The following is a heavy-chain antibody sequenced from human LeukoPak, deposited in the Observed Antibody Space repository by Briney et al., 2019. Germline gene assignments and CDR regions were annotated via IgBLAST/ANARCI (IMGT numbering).Heavy chain of an antibody. CDR2: ITSGTTYT. Sequence: GGSLRLSCAASGFTFDDYAMHWVRQAPGKGLEWVSSITSGTTYTYYADSVRGRFTLSRDNAKNSLYLQMNSLRAEDTAVYYCARWPYSSSYYFDYWGQGTLVTVSS. CDR3: ARWPYSSSYYFDY. D-gene: IGHD6-6*01. CDR1: GFTFDDYA. J-gene: IGHJ4*02. V-gene: IGHV3-21*01.